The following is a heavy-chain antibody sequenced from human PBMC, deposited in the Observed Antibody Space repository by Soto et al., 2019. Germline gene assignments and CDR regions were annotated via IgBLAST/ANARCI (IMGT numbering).Heavy chain of an antibody. CDR1: TVSDHY. CDR3: RRTGKTSAWYYVSW. Sequence: TVSDHYIYWVLQARGKGLEWVGRSRDKPHGYSTTYASSVKGRFTTSRDESKNSLYLQMNSLRAEDTAMYYCRRTGKTSAWYYVSWWGQGTLVTVS. V-gene: IGHV3-72*01. D-gene: IGHD6-19*01. J-gene: IGHJ4*02. CDR2: SRDKPHGYST.